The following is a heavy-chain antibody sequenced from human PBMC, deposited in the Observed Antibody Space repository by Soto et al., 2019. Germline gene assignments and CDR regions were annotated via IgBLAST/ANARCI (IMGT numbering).Heavy chain of an antibody. Sequence: QVQLVESGGGVVQPGRSLRLSCAASGFTFSNYGMHWVRQAPGKGLEWVAVIWYDGSNKYYADSVKGRFTISRDNSKNTLYLQMNSLRAEDTAVYYCATQCSSTSCPDYWGQGTLVTVSS. D-gene: IGHD2-2*01. CDR3: ATQCSSTSCPDY. CDR2: IWYDGSNK. J-gene: IGHJ4*02. V-gene: IGHV3-33*01. CDR1: GFTFSNYG.